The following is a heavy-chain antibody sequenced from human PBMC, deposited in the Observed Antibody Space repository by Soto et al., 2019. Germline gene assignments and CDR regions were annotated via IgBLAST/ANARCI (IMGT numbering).Heavy chain of an antibody. J-gene: IGHJ4*02. CDR1: GFTYSNFW. CDR2: IKPDGSAQ. V-gene: IGHV3-7*01. D-gene: IGHD4-17*01. Sequence: EVQVVESGGGLVQPGGSLRLSCAASGFTYSNFWMSWVRQVPGKGLEWLANIKPDGSAQYYVDSVKGRFTISRDNAKNSLYLQMNSLRVEDTAVYYCTRERLDNYWGQGTLVSVSS. CDR3: TRERLDNY.